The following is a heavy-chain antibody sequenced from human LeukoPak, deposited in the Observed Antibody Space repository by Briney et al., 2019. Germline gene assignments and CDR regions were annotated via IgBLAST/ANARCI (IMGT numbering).Heavy chain of an antibody. CDR2: IHYTGST. D-gene: IGHD2-2*01. Sequence: SETLSLTCTVSGDSISSGPYFWGWIRQPPGKGLEWLGNIHYTGSTYYKSSLRSRVTMSVVTSKNQFSLMLRSVTAADTAMYYCARLDGGQLGHCSSTSCNGAFDIWGQGAMVTVSS. V-gene: IGHV4-39*07. CDR1: GDSISSGPYF. J-gene: IGHJ3*02. CDR3: ARLDGGQLGHCSSTSCNGAFDI.